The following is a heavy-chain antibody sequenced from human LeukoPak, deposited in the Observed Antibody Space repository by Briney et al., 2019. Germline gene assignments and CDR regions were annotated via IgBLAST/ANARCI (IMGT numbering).Heavy chain of an antibody. J-gene: IGHJ5*02. CDR3: AKDRHPYYYDSSGYWVGNWFDP. D-gene: IGHD3-22*01. Sequence: GGSLRLSCAASGFTFGSYAMSWVRQAPGKGLEWVSAISGSGGSTYYADSVKGRFTISRDNSKNTLYLQMNSLRAEDTAVYYCAKDRHPYYYDSSGYWVGNWFDPWGQGTLVTVSS. V-gene: IGHV3-23*01. CDR2: ISGSGGST. CDR1: GFTFGSYA.